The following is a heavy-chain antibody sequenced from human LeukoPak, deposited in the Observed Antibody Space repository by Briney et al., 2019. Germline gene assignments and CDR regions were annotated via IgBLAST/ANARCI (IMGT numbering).Heavy chain of an antibody. CDR3: ARGRKTTMVRGVIYYFDY. CDR2: INHSGST. V-gene: IGHV4-34*01. D-gene: IGHD3-10*01. CDR1: GGSISSYY. J-gene: IGHJ4*02. Sequence: SETLSLTCTVSGGSISSYYWSWIRQPPGKGLEWIGEINHSGSTNYNPSLKSRVTISVDTSKNQFSLKLSSVTAADTAVYYCARGRKTTMVRGVIYYFDYWGQGTLVTVSS.